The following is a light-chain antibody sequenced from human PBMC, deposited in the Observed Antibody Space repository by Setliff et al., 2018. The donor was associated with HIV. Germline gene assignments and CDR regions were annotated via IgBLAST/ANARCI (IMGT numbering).Light chain of an antibody. Sequence: SYELAQRPSVSVAPGKTARITCGGDNIGIKSVHWYQQKPGPAPVVVMYYDHDRPSWIPERFSGSNSGNTATLTISRVEVGDEADYYCQVWDSSSDHYVFGSGTKVTVL. CDR1: NIGIKS. V-gene: IGLV3-21*04. J-gene: IGLJ1*01. CDR3: QVWDSSSDHYV. CDR2: YDH.